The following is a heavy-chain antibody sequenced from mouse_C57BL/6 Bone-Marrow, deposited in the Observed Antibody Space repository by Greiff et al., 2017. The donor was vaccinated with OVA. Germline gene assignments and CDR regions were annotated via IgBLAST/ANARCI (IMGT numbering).Heavy chain of an antibody. Sequence: EVKVVESGEGLVKPGGSLKLSCAASGFTFSSYAMSWVRQTPEKRLEWVAYISSGGDYIYYADTVKGRFTISRDNARNTLYLQMSSLKSEDTAMYYCTRGLPLRYYFDYWGQGTTLTVSS. CDR3: TRGLPLRYYFDY. CDR1: GFTFSSYA. CDR2: ISSGGDYI. D-gene: IGHD5-5*01. V-gene: IGHV5-9-1*02. J-gene: IGHJ2*01.